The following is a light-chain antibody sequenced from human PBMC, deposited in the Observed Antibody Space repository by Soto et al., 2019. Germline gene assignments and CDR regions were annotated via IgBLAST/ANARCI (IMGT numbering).Light chain of an antibody. CDR2: KAS. Sequence: DIQMTQSPSTLSASVGDRVTITCRASQSIGNWLAWYQQKPGKAPKLVVYKASSLESGVPSRFSGSGSGSEFTLTISSLQPDDFATYYCQQYNGYSYTFGQGTTLDIK. J-gene: IGKJ2*01. V-gene: IGKV1-5*03. CDR1: QSIGNW. CDR3: QQYNGYSYT.